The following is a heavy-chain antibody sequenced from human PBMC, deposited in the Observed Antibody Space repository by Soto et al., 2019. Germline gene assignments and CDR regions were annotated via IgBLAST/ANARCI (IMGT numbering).Heavy chain of an antibody. D-gene: IGHD3-22*01. Sequence: SETLSLTCTVSGGSISSYYWSWIRQPPGKGLEWIGYIYYSGSTNYNPSLKSRVPISVETPKNLFSLKLSSVTAADTAVYYCARQGYDSSGYYFDYWGQGTLVTVSS. V-gene: IGHV4-59*08. CDR3: ARQGYDSSGYYFDY. J-gene: IGHJ4*02. CDR1: GGSISSYY. CDR2: IYYSGST.